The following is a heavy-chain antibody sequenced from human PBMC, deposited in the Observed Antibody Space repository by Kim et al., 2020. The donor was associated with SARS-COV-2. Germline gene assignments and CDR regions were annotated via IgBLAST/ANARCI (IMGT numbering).Heavy chain of an antibody. D-gene: IGHD3-16*01. V-gene: IGHV4-34*01. Sequence: PSLMSQFTISVDTSRRQFSLKLNSVTAADTAVYYCARGSKGGGSYLNYWGRGTLVTVSS. J-gene: IGHJ4*01. CDR3: ARGSKGGGSYLNY.